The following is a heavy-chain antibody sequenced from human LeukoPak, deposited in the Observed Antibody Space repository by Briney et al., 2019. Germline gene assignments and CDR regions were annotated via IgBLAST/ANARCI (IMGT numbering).Heavy chain of an antibody. Sequence: SGRSLRLSCAASGFTFSGYGMHWVRQAPGKGLEWVAVIAYDGSNKYYADTVKGRFTISRENSKNTLFLQMNSLRPEDSAVYYCARDPAAVAATFDYWGQGTLVTVSS. V-gene: IGHV3-30*03. CDR3: ARDPAAVAATFDY. D-gene: IGHD6-19*01. J-gene: IGHJ4*02. CDR1: GFTFSGYG. CDR2: IAYDGSNK.